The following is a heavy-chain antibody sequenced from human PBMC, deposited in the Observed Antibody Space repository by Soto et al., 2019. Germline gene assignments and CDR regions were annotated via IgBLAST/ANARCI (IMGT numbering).Heavy chain of an antibody. V-gene: IGHV1-3*01. CDR3: ARSPLRRDGYNSGDS. D-gene: IGHD5-12*01. Sequence: ASVKVSCKASGYTFTSYAMHWVRQAPGQRLEWMGWINAGNGNTKYSQKFQGRVTITRDTSASTAYMELSSLRSEDTAVYYCARSPLRRDGYNSGDSWGQGTLVTVSS. J-gene: IGHJ4*02. CDR2: INAGNGNT. CDR1: GYTFTSYA.